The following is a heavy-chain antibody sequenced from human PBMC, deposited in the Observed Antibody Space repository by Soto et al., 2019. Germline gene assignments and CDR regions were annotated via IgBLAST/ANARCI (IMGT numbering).Heavy chain of an antibody. CDR1: GGSVSSGSDY. CDR3: ARGGFCSDGKCYQELRLFEY. CDR2: IYSSGST. J-gene: IGHJ4*02. Sequence: PSETLSLTCAVSGGSVSSGSDYWSWIRQPPGKGLEWIGYIYSSGSTNYNPSLKSRVTVSVDTSKNQFSLKLSSVTAADTAVYYCARGGFCSDGKCYQELRLFEYWGQGTLVTVSS. D-gene: IGHD2-15*01. V-gene: IGHV4-61*01.